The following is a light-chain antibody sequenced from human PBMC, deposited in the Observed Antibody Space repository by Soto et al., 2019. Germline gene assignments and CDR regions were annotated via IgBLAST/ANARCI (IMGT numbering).Light chain of an antibody. CDR2: GVT. CDR3: SSYAGNNISLV. V-gene: IGLV2-8*01. J-gene: IGLJ1*01. Sequence: QSVLTQPPSASGSPGQSVTISCSGTSNDIGGFKYVSWYQQHPGKAPKLMIYGVTERPSGVPDRFSGSKSGNTASLTVSGLPAEHEGGLYCSSYAGNNISLVFGTGTKLTVL. CDR1: SNDIGGFKY.